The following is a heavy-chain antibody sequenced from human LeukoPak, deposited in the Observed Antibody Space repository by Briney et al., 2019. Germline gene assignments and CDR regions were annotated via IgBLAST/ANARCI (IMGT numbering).Heavy chain of an antibody. CDR3: AKDPPSKWLLLPVAFDI. CDR2: ISRYGDST. Sequence: GGSLRLSCAASGFTFSSYAMNWVRQAPGKGLEWVSSISRYGDSTYYADSVKGRFTISRDNSKNTLYLQINSLRAEDTAVYYCAKDPPSKWLLLPVAFDIWGQGTMVTVSS. J-gene: IGHJ3*02. CDR1: GFTFSSYA. V-gene: IGHV3-23*01. D-gene: IGHD3-22*01.